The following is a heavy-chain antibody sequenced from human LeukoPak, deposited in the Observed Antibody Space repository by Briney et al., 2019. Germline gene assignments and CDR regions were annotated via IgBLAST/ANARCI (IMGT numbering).Heavy chain of an antibody. V-gene: IGHV1-8*01. J-gene: IGHJ6*03. CDR1: GYTFTSYD. CDR2: MNPNSGNT. D-gene: IGHD6-19*01. Sequence: ASVKVSCKASGYTFTSYDINWVRQATGQGLEWMGCMNPNSGNTGYAQKFQGRVTMTRNTSISTAYMELSSLRSEDTAVYYCARGGSSGWYSYYYYYYMDVWGKGTTVTISS. CDR3: ARGGSSGWYSYYYYYYMDV.